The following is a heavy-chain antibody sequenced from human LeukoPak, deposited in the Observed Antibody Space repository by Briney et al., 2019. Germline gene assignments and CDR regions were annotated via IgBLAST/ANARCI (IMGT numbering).Heavy chain of an antibody. CDR1: GGTFSSYT. V-gene: IGHV1-69*06. J-gene: IGHJ6*03. D-gene: IGHD3-10*01. Sequence: ASVKVSCKASGGTFSSYTIRWVRQAPGQGLEWMGGIIPIFGTTNYAQKFQGRVTITADKSTTTTYMQLSSLRSEDTAVYYCARSRFPYYRLSGADYYYMDAWAKGTTVTVSS. CDR2: IIPIFGTT. CDR3: ARSRFPYYRLSGADYYYMDA.